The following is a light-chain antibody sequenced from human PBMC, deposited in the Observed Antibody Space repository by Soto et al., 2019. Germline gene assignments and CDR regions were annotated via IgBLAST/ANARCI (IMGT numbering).Light chain of an antibody. V-gene: IGKV3-20*01. CDR1: QSVSKNY. Sequence: EIVMPQSPGRLSVSPGERDTLSCRASQSVSKNYSAWYQKPPRRAPRLLIYGASNRASGIPDRFIGSGARADFTLTFSRLEPEYFAVYYCQQYGSSGTCGQGTKVDIK. J-gene: IGKJ1*01. CDR2: GAS. CDR3: QQYGSSGT.